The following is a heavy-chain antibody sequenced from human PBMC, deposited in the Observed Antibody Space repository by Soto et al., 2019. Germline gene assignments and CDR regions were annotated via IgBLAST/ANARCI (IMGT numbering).Heavy chain of an antibody. CDR1: GGSISRYY. CDR3: ARVTIAAAGTGRFDP. D-gene: IGHD6-13*01. J-gene: IGHJ5*02. Sequence: QVQLQESGPGLVKPSETLSLTCTVSGGSISRYYWSWIRQPPGRGLEWIGYIYYTGSTNYNPSLKSRVTISVDTSKNQFSLKLSSVTAADTAVYYCARVTIAAAGTGRFDPWGQGTLVTVSS. V-gene: IGHV4-59*01. CDR2: IYYTGST.